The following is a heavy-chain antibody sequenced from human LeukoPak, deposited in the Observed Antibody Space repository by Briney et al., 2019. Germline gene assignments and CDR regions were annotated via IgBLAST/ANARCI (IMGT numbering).Heavy chain of an antibody. CDR3: AKDRYASGSYGMDV. V-gene: IGHV3-30*18. J-gene: IGHJ6*02. CDR1: GFTLSTFG. Sequence: GGSPRLSCAASGFTLSTFGMHWVRQAPGKGLEWVAIVSSDGSNKYYADSVKGRFTISRDNSKSTLYLQMNSLRAEDTAVYYCAKDRYASGSYGMDVWGQGTTVTVSS. D-gene: IGHD3-10*01. CDR2: VSSDGSNK.